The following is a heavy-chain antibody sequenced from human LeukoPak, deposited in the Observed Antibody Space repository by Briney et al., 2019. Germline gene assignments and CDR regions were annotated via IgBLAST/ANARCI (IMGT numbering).Heavy chain of an antibody. CDR2: IIPIFGTA. Sequence: GASVKVSCKASGGTFSSYAISWVRQAPGQGLEWMGGIIPIFGTANYAQKFQGRVTITADESTSTAYMELSSLRSEDTAVYYCAISTRQLYYFDYWGQGTLVTVSS. J-gene: IGHJ4*02. V-gene: IGHV1-69*13. D-gene: IGHD2-2*01. CDR1: GGTFSSYA. CDR3: AISTRQLYYFDY.